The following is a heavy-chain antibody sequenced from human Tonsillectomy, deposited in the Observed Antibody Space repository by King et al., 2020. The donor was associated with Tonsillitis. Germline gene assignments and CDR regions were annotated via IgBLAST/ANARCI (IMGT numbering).Heavy chain of an antibody. CDR2: IRNDGSNK. V-gene: IGHV3-30*02. Sequence: VQLVESGGGVVQPGGSLRLSCAASGFTFSSYGMHWVRQAPGKGLEWVAFIRNDGSNKYYADSVKGRFTISRDNSKNTLYLQMNSLRAEDTAVYYCAKGIGEGCDYAPSYCDYWCQGSLVTAAS. CDR1: GFTFSSYG. CDR3: AKGIGEGCDYAPSYCDY. J-gene: IGHJ4*02. D-gene: IGHD3-10*01.